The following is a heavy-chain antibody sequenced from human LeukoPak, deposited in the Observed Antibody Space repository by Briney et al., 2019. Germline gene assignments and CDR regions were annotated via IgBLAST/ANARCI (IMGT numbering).Heavy chain of an antibody. V-gene: IGHV3-21*01. D-gene: IGHD6-6*01. Sequence: PGGSLRLSCAASGFTFRSYSMNWVRQAPGKGLEWVSTISSSSIYIYYADSVKGRFTISRDNSENSVYLQMDSLRGDDTAVYYCARDLSLAAPGGFDYWGQGTLVTVSS. CDR1: GFTFRSYS. CDR2: ISSSSIYI. CDR3: ARDLSLAAPGGFDY. J-gene: IGHJ4*02.